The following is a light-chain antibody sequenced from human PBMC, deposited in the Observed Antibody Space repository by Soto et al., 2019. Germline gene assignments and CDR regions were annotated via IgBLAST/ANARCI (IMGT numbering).Light chain of an antibody. CDR2: GAS. CDR1: QPVFIRY. V-gene: IGKV3D-15*01. CDR3: QQYHNWPPIT. Sequence: ETVLTQSPGTLSLSPGERATLSCRASQPVFIRYLAWYQQKPGQAPRLLIYGASTRATGIPARFSGSGSGTEFTLTISNLQSEDFAVYFCQQYHNWPPITFGQGTRLEIK. J-gene: IGKJ5*01.